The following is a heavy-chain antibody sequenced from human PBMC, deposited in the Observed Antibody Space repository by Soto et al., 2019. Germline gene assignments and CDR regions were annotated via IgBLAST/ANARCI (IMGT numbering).Heavy chain of an antibody. V-gene: IGHV3-30-3*01. J-gene: IGHJ6*02. CDR3: ARQADTVIFYSGMDV. Sequence: GGSLRLSCAASVFTFSDYAMHWVRQSPGKGLECVAIISFDGSNEHYADSVQGRFTISRDNSENTLYLQMNSLRADDTAVYYCARQADTVIFYSGMDVWGQGTTVTVS. CDR1: VFTFSDYA. CDR2: ISFDGSNE. D-gene: IGHD4-17*01.